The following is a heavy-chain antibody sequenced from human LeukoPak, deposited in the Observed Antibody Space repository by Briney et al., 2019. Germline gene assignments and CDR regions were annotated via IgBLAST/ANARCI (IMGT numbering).Heavy chain of an antibody. CDR1: GGSFSGYY. V-gene: IGHV4-34*01. J-gene: IGHJ6*02. CDR3: ARVTRSSYNYYYYGMDV. D-gene: IGHD6-6*01. CDR2: INHSGST. Sequence: SETLSLTCAVYGGSFSGYYWSWIRQPPGKGLEWIGEINHSGSTNYNPSLKSQVTISVDTSKNQFSLKLSSVTAADTAVYYCARVTRSSYNYYYYGMDVWGQGTTVTVSS.